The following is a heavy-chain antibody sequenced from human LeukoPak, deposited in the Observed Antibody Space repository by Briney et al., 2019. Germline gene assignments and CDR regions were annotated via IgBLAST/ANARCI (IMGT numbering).Heavy chain of an antibody. CDR1: GGSISSGPYS. V-gene: IGHV4-30-4*07. Sequence: SETLSLTCTVSGGSISSGPYSWAWIRQPLGKGLEWIGYIYHSGSASYNPSLMSRLAISVDTSKNQFSLKLSSVTAADTAVYYCARVTGYMIEDYFDYWGQGTLVTVSS. D-gene: IGHD3-22*01. CDR2: IYHSGSA. J-gene: IGHJ4*02. CDR3: ARVTGYMIEDYFDY.